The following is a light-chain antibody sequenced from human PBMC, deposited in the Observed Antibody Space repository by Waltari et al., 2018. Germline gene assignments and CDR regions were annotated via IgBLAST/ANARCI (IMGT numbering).Light chain of an antibody. Sequence: QSALTQIASVAGSPGQSITISCTATSSDVGDHNYVSWYQQHPGKLPKLLIYDVISRPSGVSTRFSGSKSGNTASLTISGLQAEDEADYYCSAYTRGVVFGGGTQLTVL. J-gene: IGLJ2*01. V-gene: IGLV2-14*01. CDR2: DVI. CDR1: SSDVGDHNY. CDR3: SAYTRGVV.